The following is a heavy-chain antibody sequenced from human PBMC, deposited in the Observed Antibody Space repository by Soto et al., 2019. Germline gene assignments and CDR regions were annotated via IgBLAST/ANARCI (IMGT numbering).Heavy chain of an antibody. V-gene: IGHV3-30*18. CDR1: GFTFSSYG. Sequence: QVQLVESGGGVVQPGRSLRLSCAASGFTFSSYGMHWVRQAPGKGLEWVAVISYDGSNKYYAASVKGRFTISRDNSKNTLYLQMNSLRAEDTAVYYCAKQLGRGVVGAPNTYYYGMDVWGQGTTVTVSS. J-gene: IGHJ6*02. D-gene: IGHD1-26*01. CDR3: AKQLGRGVVGAPNTYYYGMDV. CDR2: ISYDGSNK.